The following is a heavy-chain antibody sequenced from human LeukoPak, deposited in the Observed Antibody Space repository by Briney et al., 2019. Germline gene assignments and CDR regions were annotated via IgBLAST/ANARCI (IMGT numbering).Heavy chain of an antibody. J-gene: IGHJ6*02. Sequence: GGSLRLSCSASGFTFSKYAMHWVRQAPGKGLEYVSGISSYGGSTDYVDSVKGRFTISRDNSKNTLYLQMSSLRAEDTAVYYCAKDLAVAARYYYYGMDVWGQGTTVSVSS. D-gene: IGHD6-19*01. CDR3: AKDLAVAARYYYYGMDV. V-gene: IGHV3-64D*06. CDR1: GFTFSKYA. CDR2: ISSYGGST.